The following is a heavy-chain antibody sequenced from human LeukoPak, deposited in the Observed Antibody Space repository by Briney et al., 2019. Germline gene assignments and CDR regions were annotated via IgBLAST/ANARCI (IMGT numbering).Heavy chain of an antibody. Sequence: GGSLRLSCAASGLTFSSYWMHWVRQAPGEGLVWVSRINSDGSSTSYADSVKGRFTISRDNSKNTVSLQMDSLRAEDTGIYYCAKGVGYGGMDVWGQGTTVTVSS. J-gene: IGHJ6*02. V-gene: IGHV3-74*01. CDR1: GLTFSSYW. CDR2: INSDGSST. D-gene: IGHD5-12*01. CDR3: AKGVGYGGMDV.